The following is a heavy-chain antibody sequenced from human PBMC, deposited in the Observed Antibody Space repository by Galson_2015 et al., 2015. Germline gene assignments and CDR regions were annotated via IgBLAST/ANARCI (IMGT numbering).Heavy chain of an antibody. CDR1: GFSLSTTRVG. D-gene: IGHD1-20*01. CDR2: IYWDDDK. J-gene: IGHJ4*02. CDR3: VHFNSPRITGRIDY. V-gene: IGHV2-5*02. Sequence: PALVKPTQTLTLTCTFSGFSLSTTRVGVGWIRQPPGKALEWLALIYWDDDKRYSPSLKSRLTITKDTSENQVVLTMTNMDPVDTATYYCVHFNSPRITGRIDYWGQGTLVTVSS.